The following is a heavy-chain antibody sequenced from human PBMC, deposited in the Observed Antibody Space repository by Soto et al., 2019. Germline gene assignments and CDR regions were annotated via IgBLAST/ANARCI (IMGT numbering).Heavy chain of an antibody. CDR2: ISYDGSNK. CDR3: AKILQLGDYAYYYYGMDV. V-gene: IGHV3-30*18. J-gene: IGHJ6*02. Sequence: QVQLVESGGGVDQPGRYQRLSCAASGLTFSSYGMHWVRQAPGKGLEWVAVISYDGSNKYYADSVKGRFTISRDNSKNTLYLHMNSLSAEDKGVYYCAKILQLGDYAYYYYGMDVWGQGTTVTVSS. D-gene: IGHD4-17*01. CDR1: GLTFSSYG.